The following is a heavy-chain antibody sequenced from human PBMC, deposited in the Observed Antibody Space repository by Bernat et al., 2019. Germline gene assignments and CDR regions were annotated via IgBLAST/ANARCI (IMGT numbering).Heavy chain of an antibody. Sequence: EVQLLESGGGLVQPGGSLRLSCAASGFTFSSYALTWVRQTPGTGLEWVSGSGGSGDRGRTYYADSVKGRFTISRDNSKSTLYLQMNSLRAEDTAVYYCAREIGSGTYGQVYFEYWGQGTLVTVSS. D-gene: IGHD3-10*01. CDR2: SGGSGDRGRT. J-gene: IGHJ4*02. CDR1: GFTFSSYA. CDR3: AREIGSGTYGQVYFEY. V-gene: IGHV3-23*01.